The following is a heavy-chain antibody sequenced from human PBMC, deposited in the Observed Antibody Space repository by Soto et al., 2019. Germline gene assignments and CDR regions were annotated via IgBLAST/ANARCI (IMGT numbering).Heavy chain of an antibody. CDR1: GGSISSYY. V-gene: IGHV4-59*01. J-gene: IGHJ3*02. Sequence: QVQLQESGPGLVKPSETLSLTCTVSGGSISSYYWSWIRQPPGKGLEWIGYIYYSGSTNYNPSLKSRVTRSVDTSKDQFSLKLSSVTAADAAVYYCARVWGGAFDIWGQGTMVTVSS. D-gene: IGHD3-10*01. CDR3: ARVWGGAFDI. CDR2: IYYSGST.